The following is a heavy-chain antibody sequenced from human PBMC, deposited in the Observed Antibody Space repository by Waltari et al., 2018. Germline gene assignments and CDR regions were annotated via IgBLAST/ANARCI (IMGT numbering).Heavy chain of an antibody. CDR1: GFTFSSYG. D-gene: IGHD6-19*01. CDR2: IWYDGSNK. V-gene: IGHV3-33*08. Sequence: QVHLVESGGGVVQPGKSLRLSCASSGFTFSSYGMHWVRQAPGKGLEWVAVIWYDGSNKYYADSVKGRFTISRDNSKNTLYLQMNSLRAEDTAVYYCARAGYSSLNYFDYWGQGTLVTVSS. CDR3: ARAGYSSLNYFDY. J-gene: IGHJ4*02.